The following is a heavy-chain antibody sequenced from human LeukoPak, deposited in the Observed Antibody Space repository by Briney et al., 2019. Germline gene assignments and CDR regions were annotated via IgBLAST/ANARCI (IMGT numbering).Heavy chain of an antibody. Sequence: SETLSLTCTVSGYSISSGYYWGWIRQPPGKGLEWIGSIYHSGSTYYNPSLKSRVTISVDTSKNQFSLKLSSVTAADTAVYYCARRKRYSSGWFSSRGAFDIWGQGTMVTVSS. V-gene: IGHV4-38-2*02. CDR3: ARRKRYSSGWFSSRGAFDI. CDR2: IYHSGST. D-gene: IGHD6-19*01. CDR1: GYSISSGYY. J-gene: IGHJ3*02.